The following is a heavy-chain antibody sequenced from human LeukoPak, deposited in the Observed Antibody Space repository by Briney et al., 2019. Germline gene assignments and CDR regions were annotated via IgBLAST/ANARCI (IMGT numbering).Heavy chain of an antibody. CDR3: TRGLTSGWYFPYYFDY. V-gene: IGHV4-34*01. CDR1: GGSFSGYY. J-gene: IGHJ4*02. D-gene: IGHD6-19*01. Sequence: SETLSLTCAVYGGSFSGYYWSWIRQPPGKGLEWIGKINHSGSTNYNPSLKSRVTISVDTSKNQFSLNLSSVTAADTAVYYCTRGLTSGWYFPYYFDYWGQGTLVTVSS. CDR2: INHSGST.